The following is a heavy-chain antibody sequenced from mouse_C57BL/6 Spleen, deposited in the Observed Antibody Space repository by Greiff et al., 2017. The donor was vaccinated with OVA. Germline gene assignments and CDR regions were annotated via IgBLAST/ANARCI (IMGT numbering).Heavy chain of an antibody. CDR2: INPGSGGT. CDR1: GYAFTNYL. Sequence: QVQLQQPGAELVRPGTSVKVSCKASGYAFTNYLIEWVKQRPGQGLEWIGVINPGSGGTNYNEKFKGKATLTADKSSSTAYMQLSSLTSEDSAVYFCARGGYYGSHAMDYWGQGTSVTVSS. J-gene: IGHJ4*01. D-gene: IGHD1-1*01. CDR3: ARGGYYGSHAMDY. V-gene: IGHV1-54*01.